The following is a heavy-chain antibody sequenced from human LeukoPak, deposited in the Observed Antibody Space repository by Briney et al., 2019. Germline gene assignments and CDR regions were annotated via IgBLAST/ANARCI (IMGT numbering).Heavy chain of an antibody. CDR3: ATYSSGYYLEA. D-gene: IGHD3-22*01. CDR2: IYSHGST. CDR1: GFTVSSNC. J-gene: IGHJ5*02. V-gene: IGHV3-53*01. Sequence: PGGSLRLSCVGSGFTVSSNCMNWVRQAPGKGLEWVSVIYSHGSTFYSDSMKGRFTISRDNSKNTLYLQMNSLRAEDTAVYYCATYSSGYYLEAWGQGTLVTVSS.